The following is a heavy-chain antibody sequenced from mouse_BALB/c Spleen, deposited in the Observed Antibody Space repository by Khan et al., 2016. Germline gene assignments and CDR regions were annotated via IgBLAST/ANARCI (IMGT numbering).Heavy chain of an antibody. J-gene: IGHJ2*01. V-gene: IGHV1-4*01. Sequence: VGLLESGAELVRPGGSVKISCKASGYTFTSYTMHWVSQRPGQGLEWIGYINPSSGYTYYNQKLKDNATLTEDKSSSTAYMQLSSLTSEDSAVCDCTIYYDDFDYWGQGTTLTVSS. D-gene: IGHD2-4*01. CDR3: TIYYDDFDY. CDR1: GYTFTSYT. CDR2: INPSSGYT.